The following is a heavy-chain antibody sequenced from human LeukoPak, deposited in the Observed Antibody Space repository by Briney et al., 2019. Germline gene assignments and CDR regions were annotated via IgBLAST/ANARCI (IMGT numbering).Heavy chain of an antibody. J-gene: IGHJ4*02. D-gene: IGHD3-22*01. CDR1: GSTFSSYE. CDR3: ARDQGYYYDSSGYYAGFDY. Sequence: GGSLRLSCAASGSTFSSYEMNWVRQAPGKGLEWVSYISSSGSTIYYADSVKGRFTISRDNAKNSLYLQMNSLRAEDTAVYYCARDQGYYYDSSGYYAGFDYWGQGTLVTVSS. V-gene: IGHV3-48*03. CDR2: ISSSGSTI.